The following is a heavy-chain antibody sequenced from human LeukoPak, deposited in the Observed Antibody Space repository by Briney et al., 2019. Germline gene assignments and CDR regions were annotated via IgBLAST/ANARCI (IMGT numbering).Heavy chain of an antibody. D-gene: IGHD5-24*01. CDR2: ISWNSGSI. CDR1: GFTFDDYA. CDR3: AKGSDTMATMGRGAFDI. J-gene: IGHJ3*02. Sequence: GRSLRLSCAASGFTFDDYAMHWVRQAPGKGLEWVSGISWNSGSIGYADSVKGRFTISRDNAKNSLYLQMNSLRAEDMALYYCAKGSDTMATMGRGAFDIWGQGTMVTVSS. V-gene: IGHV3-9*03.